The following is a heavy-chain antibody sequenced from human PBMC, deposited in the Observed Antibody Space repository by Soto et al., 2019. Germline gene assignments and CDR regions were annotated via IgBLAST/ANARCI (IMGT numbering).Heavy chain of an antibody. CDR1: GFTFSSYW. J-gene: IGHJ4*02. CDR3: ARVFRLVSWYYFDY. CDR2: IKQDGSEK. Sequence: EVQLVESGGGLVQPGGSLRLSCAASGFTFSSYWMSWVRQAPGKGLEWVANIKQDGSEKYYVDSVKGRFTISRDNAKNSLYLQMNSLRAEDTAVYYCARVFRLVSWYYFDYWGQGTLVTVSS. V-gene: IGHV3-7*03. D-gene: IGHD6-6*01.